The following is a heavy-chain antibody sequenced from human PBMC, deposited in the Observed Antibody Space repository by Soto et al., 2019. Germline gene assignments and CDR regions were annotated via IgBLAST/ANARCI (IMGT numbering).Heavy chain of an antibody. Sequence: SVTLSLSFSLYGGSTNSGSYFWSWVRQHHWMGLEWDGYIHYTGTTYYNPSLNSRVSISVTTSKSQFSLTLTSVNTADTAVYHCARGKVQVGDYGELYYYNPMDVWGQGTTVTVSS. V-gene: IGHV4-31*02. D-gene: IGHD3-10*01. CDR2: IHYTGTT. J-gene: IGHJ6*02. CDR3: ARGKVQVGDYGELYYYNPMDV. CDR1: GGSTNSGSYF.